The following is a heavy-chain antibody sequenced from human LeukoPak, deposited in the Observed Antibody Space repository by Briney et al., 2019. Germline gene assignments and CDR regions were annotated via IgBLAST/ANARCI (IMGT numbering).Heavy chain of an antibody. CDR2: IKQDGSEK. J-gene: IGHJ6*03. Sequence: PGGSLRLSCAASGFTFGNSWMTWVRQAPGKGLEWVANIKQDGSEKYYVDSVKGRFTISRDNAKNSLYLQMNSLRAEDTAVYYCARVHLAPHLGHCSSTSCSRGYYYYYMDVWGKGTTVTVSS. V-gene: IGHV3-7*01. CDR1: GFTFGNSW. CDR3: ARVHLAPHLGHCSSTSCSRGYYYYYMDV. D-gene: IGHD2-2*01.